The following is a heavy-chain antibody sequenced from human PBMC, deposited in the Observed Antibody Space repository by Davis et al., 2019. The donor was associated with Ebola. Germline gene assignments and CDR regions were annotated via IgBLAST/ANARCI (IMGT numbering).Heavy chain of an antibody. CDR2: IYYSGSS. J-gene: IGHJ4*02. CDR3: ARREVTVGPVDY. D-gene: IGHD4-11*01. Sequence: MPSETLSLTCTVSGGSISSRSYYWGWIRQTPGKGLEWIGSIYYSGSSDYNPSLKSRVTISVETSRNQFSLTLKSVTAADTAVYYCARREVTVGPVDYWGQGTLVSVSS. CDR1: GGSISSRSYY. V-gene: IGHV4-39*01.